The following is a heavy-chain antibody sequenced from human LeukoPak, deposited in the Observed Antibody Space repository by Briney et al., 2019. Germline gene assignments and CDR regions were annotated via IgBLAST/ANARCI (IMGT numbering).Heavy chain of an antibody. J-gene: IGHJ3*02. D-gene: IGHD3-9*01. V-gene: IGHV4-59*08. Sequence: PSETLSLTCTVSGGSISSYYWSWIRQPPAKGLEWIGYIYYSGSTNYNPSLKSRVTISVDTSKNQFSLKLSSVTAADTAVYYCARRGVYYDILTGRPFDAFDTWGQGTMVTVSS. CDR1: GGSISSYY. CDR3: ARRGVYYDILTGRPFDAFDT. CDR2: IYYSGST.